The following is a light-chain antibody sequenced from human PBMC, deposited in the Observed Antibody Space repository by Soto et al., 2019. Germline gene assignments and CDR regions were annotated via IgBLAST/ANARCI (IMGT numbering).Light chain of an antibody. Sequence: EIVLTQSPGTLSLSPGERATLSCRASQSVSSSYLAWYQQEPGQAPRLLIYAASSRATGIPGRFSGSGSGTDFTLSISRLEPVAFAVYYWQQYGNSRTFGQGTKLEIK. J-gene: IGKJ2*02. CDR3: QQYGNSRT. CDR2: AAS. V-gene: IGKV3-20*01. CDR1: QSVSSSY.